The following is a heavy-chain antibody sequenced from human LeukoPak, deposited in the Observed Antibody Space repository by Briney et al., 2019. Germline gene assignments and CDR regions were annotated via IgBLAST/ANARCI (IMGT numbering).Heavy chain of an antibody. J-gene: IGHJ6*03. V-gene: IGHV3-7*03. Sequence: PGGSLRLSCAASGFIFSSYWMSWVRQAPGKGLEWVANIKQDGSEKYYVDSVKGRFTISRDNAKNSLYLQMNSLRAEDTALYYCAKGAGGYYYYYMGVWGKGTTVTISS. D-gene: IGHD3-10*01. CDR2: IKQDGSEK. CDR1: GFIFSSYW. CDR3: AKGAGGYYYYYMGV.